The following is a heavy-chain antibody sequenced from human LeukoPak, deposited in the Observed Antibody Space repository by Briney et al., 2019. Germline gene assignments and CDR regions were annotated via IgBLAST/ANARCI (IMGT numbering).Heavy chain of an antibody. CDR1: GFTVSDNY. J-gene: IGHJ4*02. Sequence: GGSLRLSCAASGFTVSDNYMTWVRQAPGKGLEWVSVIYSDGNRYYADSVKDRFTISRDSSKNTVYLQMNTLRAEDTAVYYCAAALRYGKGYYYDSSGLDCWGQGTLVTVSS. CDR2: IYSDGNR. CDR3: AAALRYGKGYYYDSSGLDC. D-gene: IGHD3-22*01. V-gene: IGHV3-66*01.